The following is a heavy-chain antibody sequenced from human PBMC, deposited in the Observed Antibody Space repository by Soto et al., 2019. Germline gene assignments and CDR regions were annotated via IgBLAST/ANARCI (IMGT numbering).Heavy chain of an antibody. Sequence: GGSLRLSCAASGFTFSNAWMSWVRQAPGKGLEWVGRIKSKTDGGTTDYAAPVKGRFTISRDDSKNTLYLQMNSLKTEDTAVYYCTTPFYCSSTSCYPDWGQGTLVTVSS. D-gene: IGHD2-2*01. CDR2: IKSKTDGGTT. CDR3: TTPFYCSSTSCYPD. CDR1: GFTFSNAW. V-gene: IGHV3-15*01. J-gene: IGHJ4*02.